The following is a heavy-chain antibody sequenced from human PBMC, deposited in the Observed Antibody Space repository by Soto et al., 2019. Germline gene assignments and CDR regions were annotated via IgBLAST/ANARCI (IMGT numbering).Heavy chain of an antibody. D-gene: IGHD4-4*01. Sequence: GESLKISCKGSGYSLTSYWIGWVRQMPGKGLEWMGIIYPGDSDTRYSPSFRGQVTISADKSISTAYLQWSSLKASDTAMYYCARHFTTVTTFGWFDPWGQGTLVTVSS. J-gene: IGHJ5*02. V-gene: IGHV5-51*01. CDR1: GYSLTSYW. CDR2: IYPGDSDT. CDR3: ARHFTTVTTFGWFDP.